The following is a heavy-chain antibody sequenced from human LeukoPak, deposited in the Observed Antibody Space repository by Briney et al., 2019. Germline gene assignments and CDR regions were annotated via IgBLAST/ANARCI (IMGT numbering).Heavy chain of an antibody. CDR3: ARDRSGYSEYYFDY. CDR2: IYPSGST. J-gene: IGHJ4*02. CDR1: GGSISSYC. Sequence: SETLSLTCSVSGGSISSYCWSWIRQPAGKGLEWIGRIYPSGSTNYNPSLKSRVTITIDKSKNQFSLRLTSVTAADPAVYYCARDRSGYSEYYFDYWGPGTLVSVSS. V-gene: IGHV4-4*07. D-gene: IGHD5-12*01.